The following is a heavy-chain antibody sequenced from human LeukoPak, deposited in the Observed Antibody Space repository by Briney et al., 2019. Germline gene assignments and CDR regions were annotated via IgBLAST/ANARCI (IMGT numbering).Heavy chain of an antibody. D-gene: IGHD6-13*01. J-gene: IGHJ5*02. CDR1: GVSINSYR. CDR3: AGMHFAASEESDP. Sequence: SETLSLTCSVSGVSINSYRWRWIRQPPGKGLEWIGYISSSGSTNYNPSLKSRVTISLATSKTHFSLNLNSVTAADTAVDDGAGMHFAASEESDPCGQRILVTVSS. CDR2: ISSSGST. V-gene: IGHV4-59*08.